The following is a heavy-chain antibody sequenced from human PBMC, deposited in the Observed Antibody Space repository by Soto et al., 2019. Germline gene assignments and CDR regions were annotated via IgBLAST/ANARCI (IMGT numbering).Heavy chain of an antibody. CDR1: GFTFDDYA. D-gene: IGHD2-2*01. CDR2: ISWNSGSI. Sequence: GGSLRLSCAASGFTFDDYAMHWVRQAPGKGLEWVSGISWNSGSIGYADSVKGRFTISRDNAKNTLYLQMNSLRAEDTAVYYCANLPAANTYDYWGQGTLVTVSS. V-gene: IGHV3-9*01. CDR3: ANLPAANTYDY. J-gene: IGHJ4*02.